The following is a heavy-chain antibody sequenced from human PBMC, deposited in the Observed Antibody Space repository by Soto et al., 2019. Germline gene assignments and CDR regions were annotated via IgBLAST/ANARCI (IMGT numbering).Heavy chain of an antibody. D-gene: IGHD3-3*01. CDR3: ARGQAFWTGYYRMPYYFDY. V-gene: IGHV4-61*01. J-gene: IGHJ4*02. Sequence: SETLSLTCTVSDGSVSSGSYYWSWIRQPPGKGLEYIGYLYYSGSTNYDPSLKSRVTISVDTPKNQFSLELTSVTAAATAVYYCARGQAFWTGYYRMPYYFDYWGQGTLVTVSS. CDR2: LYYSGST. CDR1: DGSVSSGSYY.